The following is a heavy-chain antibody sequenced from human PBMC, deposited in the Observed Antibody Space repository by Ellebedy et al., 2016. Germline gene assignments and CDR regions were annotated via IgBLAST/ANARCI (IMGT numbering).Heavy chain of an antibody. J-gene: IGHJ4*02. CDR2: IYSGGST. V-gene: IGHV3-66*01. D-gene: IGHD7-27*01. CDR1: GFTVSSNY. CDR3: ARDPPSINTGTWG. Sequence: GESLKISCAASGFTVSSNYMSWVRQAPGKGLEWVSVIYSGGSTYYADSVKGRFTISRDSSKNTLYLQMDSLRVDDTAVYYCARDPPSINTGTWGWGQGTLVTVSS.